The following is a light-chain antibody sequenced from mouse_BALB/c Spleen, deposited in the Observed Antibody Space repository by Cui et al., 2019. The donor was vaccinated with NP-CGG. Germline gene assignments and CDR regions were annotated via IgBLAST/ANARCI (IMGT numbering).Light chain of an antibody. CDR1: TGAVTTSNY. J-gene: IGLJ1*01. Sequence: QAVLTKESALHTSPGETVTLTCRSSTGAVTTSNYANWVQEKPDHLFTGLIGGTNNRAPGVPARFSGSLIGDKAALTITGTQTEDEAIYFCALWYSNHWVFGGGTKLTVL. V-gene: IGLV1*01. CDR2: GTN. CDR3: ALWYSNHWV.